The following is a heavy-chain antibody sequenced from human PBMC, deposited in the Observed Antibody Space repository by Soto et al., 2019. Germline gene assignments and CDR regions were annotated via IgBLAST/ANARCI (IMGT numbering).Heavy chain of an antibody. D-gene: IGHD6-13*01. CDR2: TYYRSKRYN. CDR1: VDSVSSNSAA. Sequence: QSQTLSLTRAISVDSVSSNSAAWNWIRQSPSRGLEWLGRTYYRSKRYNDYAVSVKSRITINPDTSKNQFSLQLNSVTPEDTAVDYCSRDRVDIAAAGTKVGDAFDIWGQGTMVTVSS. J-gene: IGHJ3*02. CDR3: SRDRVDIAAAGTKVGDAFDI. V-gene: IGHV6-1*01.